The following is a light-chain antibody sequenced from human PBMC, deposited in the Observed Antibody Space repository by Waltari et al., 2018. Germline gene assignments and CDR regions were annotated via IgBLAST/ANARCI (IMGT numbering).Light chain of an antibody. J-gene: IGLJ1*01. CDR2: SHK. Sequence: QSVLTQPPSVSGAPGQRVTISCTGTSSNIGAGQDVHWYQQYPGTAPRLLIYSHKVRPSGVPDRFSVSKSGTSASLAITGLQAEDEADYYCQSYDISQSVIYVFGTGTTVTV. V-gene: IGLV1-40*01. CDR1: SSNIGAGQD. CDR3: QSYDISQSVIYV.